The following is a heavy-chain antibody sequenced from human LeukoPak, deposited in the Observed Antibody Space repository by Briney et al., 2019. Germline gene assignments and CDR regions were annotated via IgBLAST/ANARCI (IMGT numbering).Heavy chain of an antibody. Sequence: PGGSLRLSCAASGFTFGSYGMHWVRQAPGKGLEWVAVIWYDGSNKYYADSVKGRFTISRDNSKNTLYLQMNSLRAEDTAVYYCARDRTSSWYGPIDYWGQGTLVTVSS. V-gene: IGHV3-33*01. CDR3: ARDRTSSWYGPIDY. D-gene: IGHD6-13*01. CDR1: GFTFGSYG. J-gene: IGHJ4*02. CDR2: IWYDGSNK.